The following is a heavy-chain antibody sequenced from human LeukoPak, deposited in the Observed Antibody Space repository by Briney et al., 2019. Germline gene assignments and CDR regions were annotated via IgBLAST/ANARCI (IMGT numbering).Heavy chain of an antibody. D-gene: IGHD6-13*01. Sequence: GGSLRLSCAASGFTVSSNYMSWVRQAPGKGLEWVAVISYDGSNKYYADSVKGRFTISRDNSKNTLYLQMNSLRAEDTAVYYCARPNSSSWYGGWFDPWGQGTLVTVSS. CDR3: ARPNSSSWYGGWFDP. CDR2: ISYDGSNK. CDR1: GFTVSSNY. J-gene: IGHJ5*02. V-gene: IGHV3-30*03.